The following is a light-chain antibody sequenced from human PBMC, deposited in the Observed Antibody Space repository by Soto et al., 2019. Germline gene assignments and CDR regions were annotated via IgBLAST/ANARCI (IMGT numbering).Light chain of an antibody. V-gene: IGKV3-15*01. Sequence: EIVMTQSPATLSVSPGERATLSCRASQSVSSNLAWYQQKPGQAPRLLIYGASTRATGIPARFSGSGSGTDFTLTISSLQPEDFATYYCQQLNSYPITFGQGTRLEN. CDR3: QQLNSYPIT. J-gene: IGKJ5*01. CDR1: QSVSSN. CDR2: GAS.